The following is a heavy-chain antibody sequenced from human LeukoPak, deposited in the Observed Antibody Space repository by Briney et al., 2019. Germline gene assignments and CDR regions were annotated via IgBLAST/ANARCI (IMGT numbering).Heavy chain of an antibody. V-gene: IGHV4-59*01. CDR2: IYYSGST. Sequence: SETLSLTCTVSGGSISSYYWSWIRQPPGKGLEWIGYIYYSGSTNYNPSPKSRVTISVDTSKNQFSLKLSSVTAADTAVYYCARGYDSSGQYGVFDYWGQGTLVTVSS. CDR3: ARGYDSSGQYGVFDY. CDR1: GGSISSYY. D-gene: IGHD3-22*01. J-gene: IGHJ4*02.